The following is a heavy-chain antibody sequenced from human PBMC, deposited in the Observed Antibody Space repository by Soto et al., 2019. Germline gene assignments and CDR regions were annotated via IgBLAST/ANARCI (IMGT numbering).Heavy chain of an antibody. V-gene: IGHV1-69*01. CDR1: GDTFSSYA. J-gene: IGHJ4*02. Sequence: QLVQSGPEVKKPGSSVKVSCKSVGDTFSSYAVSWVRQAPGQGLEWMGGIIPTFGTVNYAQKFQGRATITADESTRLSYRELSSLKSEDTAVYYCAREAGDYGHPYFDYWGQGTLISVSS. D-gene: IGHD3-10*01. CDR2: IIPTFGTV. CDR3: AREAGDYGHPYFDY.